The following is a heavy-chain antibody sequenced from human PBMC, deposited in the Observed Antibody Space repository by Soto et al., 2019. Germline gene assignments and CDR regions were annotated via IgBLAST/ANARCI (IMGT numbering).Heavy chain of an antibody. CDR3: ARVSRIQLWLRLDI. CDR2: IIPIFGTA. Sequence: SVKVSCKASGGTFGSYAISWVRQAPGQGLEWMGGIIPIFGTANYAQKFQGRVTITADKSTSTAYMELSSLRSEDTAVYYCARVSRIQLWLRLDIWGQGTMVTVSS. D-gene: IGHD5-18*01. V-gene: IGHV1-69*06. J-gene: IGHJ3*02. CDR1: GGTFGSYA.